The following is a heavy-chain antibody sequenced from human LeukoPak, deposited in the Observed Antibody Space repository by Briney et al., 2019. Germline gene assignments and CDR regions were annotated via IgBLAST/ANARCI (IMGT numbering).Heavy chain of an antibody. D-gene: IGHD6-19*01. CDR3: ARVGSGSNGWYRYWFDP. J-gene: IGHJ5*02. CDR2: INPNSGGT. Sequence: GASVKVSCKASGYTFTGYYMHWVRQAPGQGLEWMGWINPNSGGTNYAQKFQGRVTMTRDTSISTAYMELSRLRSDDTAVYYSARVGSGSNGWYRYWFDPWGQGTLVTVSS. V-gene: IGHV1-2*02. CDR1: GYTFTGYY.